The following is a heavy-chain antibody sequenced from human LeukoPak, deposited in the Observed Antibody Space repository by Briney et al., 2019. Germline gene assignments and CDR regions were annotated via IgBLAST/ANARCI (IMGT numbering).Heavy chain of an antibody. CDR2: IYSSGST. CDR3: ARYNWGYGAFDY. D-gene: IGHD1-20*01. CDR1: GGSFSGYY. Sequence: SETLSLTCTVSGGSFSGYYWSWIRQSPGKGLEWIGYIYSSGSTNYNPSLNGRVTISVDTSNNHFSLKLVSVAAADTAVYFCARYNWGYGAFDYWGQGTLVAVSS. V-gene: IGHV4-59*01. J-gene: IGHJ4*02.